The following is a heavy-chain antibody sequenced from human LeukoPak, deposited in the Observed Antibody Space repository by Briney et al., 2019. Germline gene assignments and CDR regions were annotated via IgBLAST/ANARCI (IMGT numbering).Heavy chain of an antibody. CDR1: GFTISSND. CDR3: AKVPWRESSIRSGY. D-gene: IGHD2-15*01. V-gene: IGHV3-23*01. CDR2: ISGGGGST. Sequence: GGSLRLSCAASGFTISSNDMSWVRQAPGKGLEWVSAISGGGGSTYHADSVKGRFTISRDNSKNTLDLQMNSLGAEDTAVYYCAKVPWRESSIRSGYWGQGTQVTVSS. J-gene: IGHJ4*02.